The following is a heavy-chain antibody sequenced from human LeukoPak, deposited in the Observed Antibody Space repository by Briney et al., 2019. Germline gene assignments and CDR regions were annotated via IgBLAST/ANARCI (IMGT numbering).Heavy chain of an antibody. D-gene: IGHD3-22*01. CDR2: ISGSGGST. CDR1: GFTFSSYA. CDR3: AKDRRAAGIAVVITSGYFDY. V-gene: IGHV3-23*01. J-gene: IGHJ4*02. Sequence: GGSLRLSCAASGFTFSSYAMSWVRQAPGKGLEWVSAISGSGGSTYYADSVKGRFTISRDNSKNTLYLQMNSLRAEDTAVYYCAKDRRAAGIAVVITSGYFDYWGQGTLVTVSS.